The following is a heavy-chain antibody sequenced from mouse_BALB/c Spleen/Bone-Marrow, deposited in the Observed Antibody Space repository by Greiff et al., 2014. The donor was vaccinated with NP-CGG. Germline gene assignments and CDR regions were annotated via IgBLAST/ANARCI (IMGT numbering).Heavy chain of an antibody. J-gene: IGHJ3*01. V-gene: IGHV1-18*01. CDR2: INVNNGGT. Sequence: EVQLQQSGPELVKPGASVKITCKASGYTFTDYIMDWVRLSHGKSLEWIGVINVNNGGTIYNQKFKGKATLTVDKSSSTAYMELRSLISEDTAVYYCVTGTAWFTYWGQGTLVTVST. CDR1: GYTFTDYI. D-gene: IGHD4-1*01. CDR3: VTGTAWFTY.